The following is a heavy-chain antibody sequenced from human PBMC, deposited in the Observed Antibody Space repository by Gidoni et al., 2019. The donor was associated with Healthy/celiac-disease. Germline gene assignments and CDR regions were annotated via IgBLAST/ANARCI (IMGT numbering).Heavy chain of an antibody. D-gene: IGHD3-10*01. CDR2: ISSSSSYI. CDR3: AREMVKPTYYYGSGLDY. V-gene: IGHV3-21*01. CDR1: GFTFSSYS. Sequence: EVQLVESGGGLVKPGGSLRLSCAASGFTFSSYSMNWVRQAPGKGLEWVSSISSSSSYIYYADSVKGRFTISRDNAKNSLYLQMNSLRAEDTAVYYCAREMVKPTYYYGSGLDYWGQGTLVTVSS. J-gene: IGHJ4*02.